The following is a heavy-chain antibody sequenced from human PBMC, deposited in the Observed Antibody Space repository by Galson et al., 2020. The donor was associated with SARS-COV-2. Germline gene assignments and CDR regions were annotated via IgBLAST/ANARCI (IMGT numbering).Heavy chain of an antibody. Sequence: ASVKVSCKVSGYTLTELSMHWVRQAPGKGLEWMGGFDPEDGETIYAQKFQGRVTMTEDTSTDTAYMELSSLRSEDTAVYYCATLVYDILTGYFAFDIWGQGTMVTVSS. CDR1: GYTLTELS. CDR3: ATLVYDILTGYFAFDI. D-gene: IGHD3-9*01. V-gene: IGHV1-24*01. J-gene: IGHJ3*02. CDR2: FDPEDGET.